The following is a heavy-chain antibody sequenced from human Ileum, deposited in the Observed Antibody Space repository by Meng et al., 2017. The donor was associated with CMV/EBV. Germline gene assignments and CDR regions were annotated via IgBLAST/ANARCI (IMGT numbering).Heavy chain of an antibody. CDR2: ISRRSSFI. J-gene: IGHJ3*02. Sequence: GESLKISCTASGFTFSNYDMNWVRQAPGKGLEWVSLISRRSSFIYSADSVRGRFTISRDNAKQSLYLHMNSLSVEDTAVYFCAREDYNDLPGRSGAFDIWGQGTMVTVSS. CDR1: GFTFSNYD. D-gene: IGHD3-10*01. V-gene: IGHV3-21*01. CDR3: AREDYNDLPGRSGAFDI.